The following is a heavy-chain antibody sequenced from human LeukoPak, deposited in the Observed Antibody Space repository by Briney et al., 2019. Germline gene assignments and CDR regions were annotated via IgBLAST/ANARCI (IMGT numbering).Heavy chain of an antibody. CDR3: ARVGYSSTWHSGSAFDI. J-gene: IGHJ3*02. D-gene: IGHD6-13*01. CDR1: GFTFRTYE. Sequence: GGSLRLSCAASGFTFRTYEMNWVRQAPGKGLEWISYISNGDSDSDSTKKYADSVKGRFTISRDNAQNSLYLQIDSLRAEDTAVYYCARVGYSSTWHSGSAFDIWGQGTMVTVSS. V-gene: IGHV3-48*03. CDR2: ISNGDSDSDSTK.